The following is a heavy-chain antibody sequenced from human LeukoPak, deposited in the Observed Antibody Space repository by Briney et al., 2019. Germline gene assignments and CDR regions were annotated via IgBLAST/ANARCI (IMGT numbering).Heavy chain of an antibody. CDR3: ARVYGYSSSSDYFDY. CDR1: GYTFTSYG. J-gene: IGHJ4*02. V-gene: IGHV1-18*01. CDR2: ISAYNGNT. Sequence: ASVKVSCKASGYTFTSYGISWVRQAPGQGLEWMGWISAYNGNTNYAQKLQGRVTMTTDTSTSTAYMELRSLRSDDTAVYYCARVYGYSSSSDYFDYWGQGTLVTVSS. D-gene: IGHD6-6*01.